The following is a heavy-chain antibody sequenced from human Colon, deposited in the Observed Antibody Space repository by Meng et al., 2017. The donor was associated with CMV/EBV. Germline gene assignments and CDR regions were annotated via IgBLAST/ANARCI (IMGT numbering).Heavy chain of an antibody. D-gene: IGHD4-23*01. V-gene: IGHV3-48*04. J-gene: IGHJ4*02. Sequence: GESLKISCAASEFTFNTYTMNWVRQAPGKGPEWLAYISPSSNSVYYADSVRGRFTVSRDNAKNSLYLQMNGLRADDTAIYYCARAAVGGNEGIDYWGQGTLVTVSS. CDR2: ISPSSNSV. CDR1: EFTFNTYT. CDR3: ARAAVGGNEGIDY.